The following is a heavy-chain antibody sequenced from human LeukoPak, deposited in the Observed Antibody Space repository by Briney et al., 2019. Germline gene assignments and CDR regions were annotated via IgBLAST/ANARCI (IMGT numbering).Heavy chain of an antibody. CDR2: IYPGDSDA. D-gene: IGHD3-9*01. V-gene: IGHV5-51*01. CDR1: GYSFTTYW. Sequence: GESLKISCKGSGYSFTTYWIGWVRQMPGKGLEWMGIIYPGDSDARYSPSFQGQVTISADKSITTAYLQWTSLKASDTAMYYCASQVWGYDILTGYPPDAFDIWGQGTMVTVSS. CDR3: ASQVWGYDILTGYPPDAFDI. J-gene: IGHJ3*02.